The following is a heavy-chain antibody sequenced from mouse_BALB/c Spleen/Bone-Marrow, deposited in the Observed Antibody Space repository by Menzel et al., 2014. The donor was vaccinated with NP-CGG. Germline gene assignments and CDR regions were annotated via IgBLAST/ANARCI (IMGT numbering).Heavy chain of an antibody. CDR1: GYAFSSSW. J-gene: IGHJ2*01. CDR2: IYPGDGYT. CDR3: ARWGITSYYFDY. Sequence: QVQLQQSGPELMKPGASVKISCKASGYAFSSSWMNWVKQRPGQGLEWIGRIYPGDGYTNYNGKFKGKATLTADKSSSTAYMQRSSLTSVDSAVYFCARWGITSYYFDYWGQGTTLTVSS. D-gene: IGHD2-4*01. V-gene: IGHV1-82*01.